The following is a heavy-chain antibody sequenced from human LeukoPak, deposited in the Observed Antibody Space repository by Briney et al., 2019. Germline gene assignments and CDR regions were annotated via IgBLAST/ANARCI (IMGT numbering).Heavy chain of an antibody. D-gene: IGHD6-19*01. CDR2: IKQDGSEK. V-gene: IGHV3-7*05. Sequence: GGSLRLSCAASGFTFSSYWMTWVRQAPGKGLEWVAKIKQDGSEKYYVDSVKGRFTISRDNAKNSLYLQMNSLRAEDTAVYYCAREGAVAVFDYWGQGTLVTVSS. CDR1: GFTFSSYW. J-gene: IGHJ4*02. CDR3: AREGAVAVFDY.